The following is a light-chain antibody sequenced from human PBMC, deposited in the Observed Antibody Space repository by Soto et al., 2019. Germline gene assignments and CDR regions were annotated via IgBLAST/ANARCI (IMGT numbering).Light chain of an antibody. CDR2: SNN. V-gene: IGLV1-44*01. J-gene: IGLJ1*01. CDR1: SSNIGSNT. Sequence: QSVLTQPPSASGTPGQRVTISCSGSSSNIGSNTGNWYQQLPGTAPKLLIYSNNQRPSGVPDRFSGSKSGTSASLAISGLQSEDEADYYCAAWDDSLKGYVFGTGTKLTVL. CDR3: AAWDDSLKGYV.